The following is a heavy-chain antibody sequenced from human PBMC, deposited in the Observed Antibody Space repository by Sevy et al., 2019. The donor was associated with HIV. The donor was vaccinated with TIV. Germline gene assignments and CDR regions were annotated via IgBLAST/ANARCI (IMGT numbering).Heavy chain of an antibody. V-gene: IGHV3-23*01. Sequence: GGSLRLSCAASGFTFSKYYMSWVRQPPGKGLEWVSTLSFGCGEINYADSVKGRFTISRDNSKSSVYLQMNNLRPEETAVYYCAREGCTKPHDYWGQGTLVTVSS. J-gene: IGHJ4*02. CDR2: LSFGCGEI. CDR3: AREGCTKPHDY. D-gene: IGHD2-8*01. CDR1: GFTFSKYY.